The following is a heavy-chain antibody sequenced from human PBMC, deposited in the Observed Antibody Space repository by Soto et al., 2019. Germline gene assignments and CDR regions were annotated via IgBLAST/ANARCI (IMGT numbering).Heavy chain of an antibody. J-gene: IGHJ4*02. Sequence: LRLSCAASGFTFGNSWMHWVRQAPGGGLEWVSRMNSDGSSTNYADSVKGRFTVSRDNAENTLYLQMNSLRAEDTAVYYCAKADASGYNSLLFDFWGQGTLVTVPS. D-gene: IGHD3-22*01. CDR3: AKADASGYNSLLFDF. CDR1: GFTFGNSW. CDR2: MNSDGSST. V-gene: IGHV3-74*01.